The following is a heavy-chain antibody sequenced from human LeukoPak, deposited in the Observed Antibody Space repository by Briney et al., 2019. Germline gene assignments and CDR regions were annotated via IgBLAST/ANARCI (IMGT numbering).Heavy chain of an antibody. D-gene: IGHD2-15*01. CDR3: ARDRDVVLISAPGY. CDR2: IIGSNGHT. Sequence: ASVKVSCKTSGYTFTNYGVSWVRQAPGQGLEWMGWIIGSNGHTKDTQKFQGRVTMTTDTSTGTAYMELRSLRFDDTAMYYCARDRDVVLISAPGYWGQGTLVIVSS. CDR1: GYTFTNYG. V-gene: IGHV1-18*01. J-gene: IGHJ4*02.